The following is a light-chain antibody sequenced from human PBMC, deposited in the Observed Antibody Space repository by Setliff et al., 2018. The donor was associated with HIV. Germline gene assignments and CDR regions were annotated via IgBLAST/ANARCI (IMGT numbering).Light chain of an antibody. CDR2: EVR. V-gene: IGLV2-14*01. CDR3: SSYAITNTLP. J-gene: IGLJ1*01. CDR1: SSDVGGYSH. Sequence: QSALTQPASVSGSPGQSITISCTGTSSDVGGYSHVSWYQQHPGKAPKLIIYEVRNRPSGVSNRFSGSKSGNTVSLTISGLQAEDEADYYCSSYAITNTLPFGTGTKVTVL.